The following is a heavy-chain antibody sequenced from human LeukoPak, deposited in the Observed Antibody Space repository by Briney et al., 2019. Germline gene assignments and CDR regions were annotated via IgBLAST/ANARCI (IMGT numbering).Heavy chain of an antibody. Sequence: GGSLRLSCAASGFTFSSYSMNWVRQAPGKGLEWVSHISSGSGTIYYADSMKGRFTISRDNDKDSLYLQMNSLRAEDTAVYFCARAHYDFWSGLDYWGKGSLVTVSS. V-gene: IGHV3-48*01. CDR1: GFTFSSYS. J-gene: IGHJ4*02. CDR2: ISSGSGTI. CDR3: ARAHYDFWSGLDY. D-gene: IGHD3-3*01.